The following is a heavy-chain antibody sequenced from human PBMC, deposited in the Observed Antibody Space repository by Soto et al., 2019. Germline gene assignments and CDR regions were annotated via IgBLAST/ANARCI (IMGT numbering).Heavy chain of an antibody. CDR2: IYYSGST. D-gene: IGHD3-10*01. V-gene: IGHV4-59*01. Sequence: SETLSLTSTSSVGSISSYYWSWIRQPPGKGLEWIGYIYYSGSTNYNPSLKSRVTISVDTSKNQFSLKLSSVTAADTAVYYCARAGPTRFDPWGQGTLVTVSS. CDR1: VGSISSYY. CDR3: ARAGPTRFDP. J-gene: IGHJ5*02.